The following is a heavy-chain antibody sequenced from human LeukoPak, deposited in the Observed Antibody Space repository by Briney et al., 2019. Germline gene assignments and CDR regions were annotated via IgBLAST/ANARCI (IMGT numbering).Heavy chain of an antibody. V-gene: IGHV3-49*04. CDR3: TRDIVSISQPYYFDY. D-gene: IGHD2-2*01. CDR1: GFTFGYHA. J-gene: IGHJ4*02. Sequence: PGRSLRLSCTASGFTFGYHAINWVRQAPGRELEWVGFIRSQAYSGTTEYATSVKDRFTISRDDSKSIAYLQMNSLKTEDTAVYYCTRDIVSISQPYYFDYWGQGTLVTVSS. CDR2: IRSQAYSGTT.